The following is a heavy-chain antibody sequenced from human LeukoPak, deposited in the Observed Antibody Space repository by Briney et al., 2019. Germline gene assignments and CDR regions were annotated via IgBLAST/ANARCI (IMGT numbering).Heavy chain of an antibody. CDR2: INHSGST. Sequence: SETLSLTCTVSGGSISSYYWSWIRQPPGKGLEWIGEINHSGSTNYNPSLKSRVTIPVDTSKNQFSLKLSSVTAADTAVYYCARRRYCSGGSCYRPLDYWGQGTLVTVSS. CDR3: ARRRYCSGGSCYRPLDY. D-gene: IGHD2-15*01. J-gene: IGHJ4*02. V-gene: IGHV4-34*01. CDR1: GGSISSYY.